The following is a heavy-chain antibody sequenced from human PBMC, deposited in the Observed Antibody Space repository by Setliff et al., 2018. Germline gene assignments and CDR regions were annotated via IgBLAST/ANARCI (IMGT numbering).Heavy chain of an antibody. CDR3: GRDLNNLGFIDF. J-gene: IGHJ4*01. CDR2: ISYDGSKY. V-gene: IGHV3-30*19. CDR1: GFTYNNDW. D-gene: IGHD7-27*01. Sequence: GGSLRLSCGASGFTYNNDWVSWVRQAPGKGLEWVAVISYDGSKYHYSDSVKGRFTISRDRSRNTVELQMDSLRDEDTAVYYCGRDLNNLGFIDFWGHGTPVTVSS.